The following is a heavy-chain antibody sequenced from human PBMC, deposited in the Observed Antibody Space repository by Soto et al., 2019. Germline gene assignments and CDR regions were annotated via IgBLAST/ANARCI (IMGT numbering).Heavy chain of an antibody. V-gene: IGHV3-23*01. D-gene: IGHD2-15*01. CDR1: GFTFSSYA. CDR3: AKALNLGGCCCGMAS. Sequence: GGSLRLSCAASGFTFSSYAMSWVRQAPGKGLEWVSAISGSDCSTYYAESLKGRFAISRDNSKNTLYLQMDRLRAEDSALYDCAKALNLGGCCCGMASWGQGTSVCFSS. J-gene: IGHJ6*02. CDR2: ISGSDCST.